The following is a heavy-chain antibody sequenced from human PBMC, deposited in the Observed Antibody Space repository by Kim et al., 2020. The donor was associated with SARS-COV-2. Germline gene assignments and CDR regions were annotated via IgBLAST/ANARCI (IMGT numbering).Heavy chain of an antibody. V-gene: IGHV3-7*03. Sequence: DSVKGRFTISRDNAKNSLYRQMNSLRAEDTAVYYCARDLYYDILTGSPIGWGQGTMVTVSS. D-gene: IGHD3-9*01. J-gene: IGHJ3*01. CDR3: ARDLYYDILTGSPIG.